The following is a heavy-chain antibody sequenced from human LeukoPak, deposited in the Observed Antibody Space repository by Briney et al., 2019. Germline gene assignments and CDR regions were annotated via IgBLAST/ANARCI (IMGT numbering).Heavy chain of an antibody. D-gene: IGHD2-2*02. CDR1: GYTFTGYY. CDR2: INPNSGGT. Sequence: ASVKVSCKASGYTFTGYYMHCVRPAPGQGLEWMGWINPNSGGTNYAQKFQGRVTMTRDTSISTAYMELSSLRSDDTAVYYWARESGYCSSTSCYNVFDPWGQGTLVTVSS. CDR3: ARESGYCSSTSCYNVFDP. V-gene: IGHV1-2*02. J-gene: IGHJ5*02.